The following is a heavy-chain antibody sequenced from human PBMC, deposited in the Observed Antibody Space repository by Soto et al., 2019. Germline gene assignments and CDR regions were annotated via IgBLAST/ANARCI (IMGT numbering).Heavy chain of an antibody. CDR3: ARVSHLARGHYS. V-gene: IGHV6-1*01. CDR1: EDSVSSNVAA. Sequence: SQTLSLTCAISEDSVSSNVAAWTWIRQSPSRGLEWLLRTFYRSNCYYIYSVFVTGRMTINPDTSRNHFSLQLNSVTPEDTGVYDCARVSHLARGHYSWGQGTLVSVSS. D-gene: IGHD3-10*01. J-gene: IGHJ4*02. CDR2: TFYRSNCYY.